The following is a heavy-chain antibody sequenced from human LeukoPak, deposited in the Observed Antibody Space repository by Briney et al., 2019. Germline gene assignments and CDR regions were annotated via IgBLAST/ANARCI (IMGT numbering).Heavy chain of an antibody. CDR1: GGTLSNYA. Sequence: GASVKVSCTASGGTLSNYASSGVRQAPGQGLDWMGGIIQIWGTANYAQKFQGRVMITADKSTSTAHMELSSLRSEDTAVYYCAREGYCSSTSCPRRSRYFDYWGQGTLVTVSS. CDR3: AREGYCSSTSCPRRSRYFDY. J-gene: IGHJ4*02. D-gene: IGHD2-2*01. V-gene: IGHV1-69*06. CDR2: IIQIWGTA.